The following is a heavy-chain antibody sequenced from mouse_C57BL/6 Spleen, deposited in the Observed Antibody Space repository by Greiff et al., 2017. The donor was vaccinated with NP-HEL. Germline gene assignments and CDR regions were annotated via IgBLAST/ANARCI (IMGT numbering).Heavy chain of an antibody. CDR1: GFSFNTYA. Sequence: EVHLVESGGGLVQPKGSLKLSCAASGFSFNTYAMNWVRQAPGKGLEWVARIRSKSNNYATYYADSVKDRFTISRDDTEGMLYLQMNNLKTEDRDMYYCVRQGLDYWGQGTTRTVSS. J-gene: IGHJ2*01. V-gene: IGHV10-1*01. CDR3: VRQGLDY. CDR2: IRSKSNNYAT.